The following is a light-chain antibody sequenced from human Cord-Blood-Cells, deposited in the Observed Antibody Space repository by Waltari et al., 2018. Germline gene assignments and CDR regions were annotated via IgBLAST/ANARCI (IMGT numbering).Light chain of an antibody. V-gene: IGKV4-1*01. CDR3: QQYYSTPLT. CDR2: WAS. CDR1: QSVLYSSNNKNY. J-gene: IGKJ4*01. Sequence: DIVITQSLDSLAVSLAERAPINCKSRQSVLYSSNNKNYLAWYQQKPGQPPKLLIYWASTRESGVPDRFSGSGSGTDFTLTISSLQAEDVAVYYCQQYYSTPLTFGGGTKVEIK.